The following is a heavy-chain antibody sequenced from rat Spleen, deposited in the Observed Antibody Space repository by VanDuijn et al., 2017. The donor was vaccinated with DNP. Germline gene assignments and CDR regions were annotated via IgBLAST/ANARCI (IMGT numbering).Heavy chain of an antibody. CDR2: ITNTGDRT. J-gene: IGHJ3*01. Sequence: EVQLVESGGGLVQPGRSLKLSCVASGFTFNNYWMTWIRQAPGKGLEWVASITNTGDRTYYLDSVKGRFSLSRDNAKSTLYLQMDSLRSEDTATYYCARSWGDDGYPPFAYWGQGTLVTVSS. V-gene: IGHV5-31*01. CDR1: GFTFNNYW. CDR3: ARSWGDDGYPPFAY. D-gene: IGHD1-12*03.